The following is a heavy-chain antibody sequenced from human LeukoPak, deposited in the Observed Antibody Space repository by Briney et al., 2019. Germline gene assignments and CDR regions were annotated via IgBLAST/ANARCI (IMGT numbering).Heavy chain of an antibody. Sequence: TGGPLRLSCAMSGFTFTNNAMTWVRQAPGKGLEWVSTIGGGDVEIHYADSVKGRFTISRDNSKNTLYLQMNSLRAEDTAVYYCGRGHRFCSRGNCNSPVDYWGQGTLVTVSS. J-gene: IGHJ4*02. CDR2: IGGGDVEI. CDR1: GFTFTNNA. D-gene: IGHD2-15*01. CDR3: GRGHRFCSRGNCNSPVDY. V-gene: IGHV3-23*01.